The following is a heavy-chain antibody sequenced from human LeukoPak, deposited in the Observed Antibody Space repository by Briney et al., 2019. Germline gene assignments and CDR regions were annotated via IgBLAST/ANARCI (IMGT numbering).Heavy chain of an antibody. J-gene: IGHJ6*03. CDR1: GFTFSSYG. Sequence: GGSLRLSCAASGFTFSSYGMHWVRQAPGKGLEWVAFIRYDGSNKYYADSVKGRFTISRDNSKNTLYLQMNSLRAEDTAVYYCAKDAYGGVVITHYYYYYMDVWGKGTTVTISS. CDR3: AKDAYGGVVITHYYYYYMDV. CDR2: IRYDGSNK. V-gene: IGHV3-30*02. D-gene: IGHD3-22*01.